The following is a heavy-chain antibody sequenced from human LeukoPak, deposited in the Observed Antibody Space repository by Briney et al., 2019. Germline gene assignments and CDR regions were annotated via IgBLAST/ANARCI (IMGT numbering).Heavy chain of an antibody. CDR1: GGSINSYC. Sequence: SETLSLTCTVSGGSINSYCWSWIRQTPGKGLEWIGYIYYSGSTNYNPSLKSRVTISVDTSKNQFSLKLSSVTAADTAVYYCVSLRASTVAAHYAMDVWGQGTTVTVSS. CDR2: IYYSGST. CDR3: VSLRASTVAAHYAMDV. V-gene: IGHV4-59*08. D-gene: IGHD6-13*01. J-gene: IGHJ6*02.